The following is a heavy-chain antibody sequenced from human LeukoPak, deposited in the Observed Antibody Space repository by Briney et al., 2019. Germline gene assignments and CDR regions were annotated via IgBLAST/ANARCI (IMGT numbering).Heavy chain of an antibody. V-gene: IGHV4-34*01. J-gene: IGHJ3*02. CDR2: INHSGST. Sequence: SETLSLTCAVYGGSFSGYYWSWIRQPPGKGLEWIGEINHSGSTNYNPSLKSRVTISVDTSKNQFSLKLSSVTAADTAVYYCATPSSSWFGAFDIWGQGTMVTVSS. D-gene: IGHD6-13*01. CDR3: ATPSSSWFGAFDI. CDR1: GGSFSGYY.